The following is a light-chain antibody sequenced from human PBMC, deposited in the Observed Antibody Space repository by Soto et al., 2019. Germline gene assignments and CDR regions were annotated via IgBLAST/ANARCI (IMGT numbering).Light chain of an antibody. CDR1: QSVSSN. J-gene: IGKJ1*01. CDR2: GAS. Sequence: EIVSTQSPATLSVSPGARATLSCRASQSVSSNLAWYQQKPGQAPRLLIYGASPRATGIPARFSGSGSGTEFTLTISSLQSEDFAVYYCQQYNNWPPEWTFGQGTKVDIK. V-gene: IGKV3-15*01. CDR3: QQYNNWPPEWT.